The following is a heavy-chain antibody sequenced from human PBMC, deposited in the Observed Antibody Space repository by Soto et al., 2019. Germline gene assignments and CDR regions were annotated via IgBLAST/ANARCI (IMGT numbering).Heavy chain of an antibody. CDR3: ARKGAGKVDYYYGMDV. CDR2: ISAYNGNT. V-gene: IGHV1-18*01. D-gene: IGHD1-26*01. CDR1: GYTFTSYG. Sequence: ASVKVSCKASGYTFTSYGISWVRQAPGQGLEWMGWISAYNGNTNYAQKLQGRVTMTTDTSTSTAYMELRSLRSDDTAVYYCARKGAGKVDYYYGMDVWGQGTTVTVSS. J-gene: IGHJ6*02.